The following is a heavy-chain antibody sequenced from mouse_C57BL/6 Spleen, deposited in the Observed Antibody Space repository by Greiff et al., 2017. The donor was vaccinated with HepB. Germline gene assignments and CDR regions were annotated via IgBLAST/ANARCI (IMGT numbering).Heavy chain of an antibody. J-gene: IGHJ3*01. CDR2: IDPENGDT. CDR1: GFNIKDDY. Sequence: VQLQQSGAELVRPGASVKLSCTASGFNIKDDYMHWVKQRPEQGLEWIGWIDPENGDTEYASKFQGKATITADTYSNTAYLQLSRLTSEDTAVYYSTKDGNFAYWGQGTLVTVSA. D-gene: IGHD2-1*01. CDR3: TKDGNFAY. V-gene: IGHV14-4*01.